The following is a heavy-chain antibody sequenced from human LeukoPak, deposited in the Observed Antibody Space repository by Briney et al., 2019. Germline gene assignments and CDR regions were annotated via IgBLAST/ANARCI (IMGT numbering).Heavy chain of an antibody. D-gene: IGHD6-13*01. CDR2: INTDGSST. J-gene: IGHJ5*02. Sequence: PGGSLRISCAASGXTFSRYWMHWVRQAPGKGQVWVSHINTDGSSTNYADSVKGRFTISRDNAKNTLYLQMNSLRAEDTAVYYCARTPYTSSWYGWFDPWGQGTLVTVSS. CDR3: ARTPYTSSWYGWFDP. CDR1: GXTFSRYW. V-gene: IGHV3-74*01.